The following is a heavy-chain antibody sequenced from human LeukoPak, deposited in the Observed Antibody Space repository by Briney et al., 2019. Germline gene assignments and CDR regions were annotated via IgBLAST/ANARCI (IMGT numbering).Heavy chain of an antibody. V-gene: IGHV1-3*01. CDR1: GHTFTSYA. J-gene: IGHJ3*01. Sequence: ASVKVSCKASGHTFTSYAMHWVRQAPGRGLEWMGWINAANGDTKYSQRLHDRFIFTRDTSATTSYLEFTSLTSEDTAVYFCARGRSRGRPFDWLDGLDFWGQGTTVIVS. CDR3: ARGRSRGRPFDWLDGLDF. D-gene: IGHD3-9*01. CDR2: INAANGDT.